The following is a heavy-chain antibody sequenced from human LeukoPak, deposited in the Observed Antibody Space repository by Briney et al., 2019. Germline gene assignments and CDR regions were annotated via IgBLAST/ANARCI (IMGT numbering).Heavy chain of an antibody. CDR3: ARPESFGESNEYYFDY. V-gene: IGHV1-69*13. Sequence: ASVKVSCKASGGTFSSYAISWVRQAPGQGLEWMGGIIPIFGIRNYAQEFQGRVTITADESTSTAYMELSSLRSEDTAVYYCARPESFGESNEYYFDYWGQGTLVTVSS. J-gene: IGHJ4*02. D-gene: IGHD3-10*01. CDR2: IIPIFGIR. CDR1: GGTFSSYA.